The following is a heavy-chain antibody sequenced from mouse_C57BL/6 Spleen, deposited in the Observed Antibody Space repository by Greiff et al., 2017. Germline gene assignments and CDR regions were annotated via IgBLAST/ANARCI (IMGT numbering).Heavy chain of an antibody. CDR1: GYTFTSYW. Sequence: QVQLKQPGAELVMPGASVKLSCKASGYTFTSYWMHWVKQRPGQGLEWIGEIDPSDSYTNYNQKFKGKSTLTVDKSSSTAYMQLSSLTSEDSAVYYCARMGNYYGSSYWGQGTTLTVSS. J-gene: IGHJ2*01. CDR2: IDPSDSYT. V-gene: IGHV1-69*01. D-gene: IGHD1-1*01. CDR3: ARMGNYYGSSY.